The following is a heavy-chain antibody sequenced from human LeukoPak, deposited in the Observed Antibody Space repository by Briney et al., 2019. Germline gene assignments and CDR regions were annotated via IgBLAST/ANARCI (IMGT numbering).Heavy chain of an antibody. V-gene: IGHV3-23*01. J-gene: IGHJ4*02. CDR1: GFTFSSYA. Sequence: GGSLRLSCAASGFTFSSYAMSWVRQAPGKGLEWVSAISGSGGSTYYADSVKGRFTISRDNSKNTLYLQMNSLRAEDTAVYYCAKDQGDYYGSGSYVFDYWGQGTLVTVSS. CDR3: AKDQGDYYGSGSYVFDY. D-gene: IGHD3-10*01. CDR2: ISGSGGST.